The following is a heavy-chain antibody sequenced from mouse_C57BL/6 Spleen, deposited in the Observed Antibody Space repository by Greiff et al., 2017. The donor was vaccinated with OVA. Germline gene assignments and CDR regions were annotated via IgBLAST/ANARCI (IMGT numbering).Heavy chain of an antibody. V-gene: IGHV1-82*01. J-gene: IGHJ2*01. CDR3: ARDYGNSYYFDY. CDR1: GYAFSSSW. Sequence: QVQLQQSGPELVKPGASVKISCKASGYAFSSSWMNWVKQRPGKGLEWIGRIYPGDGDTNYNGKFKGKATLTADKSSSTAYMQLSSLTSEDSAVYCCARDYGNSYYFDYWGQGTTLTVSS. D-gene: IGHD2-1*01. CDR2: IYPGDGDT.